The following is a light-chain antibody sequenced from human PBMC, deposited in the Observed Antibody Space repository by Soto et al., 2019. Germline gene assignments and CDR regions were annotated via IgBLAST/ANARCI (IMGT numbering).Light chain of an antibody. Sequence: EIVLTQSPGTLSLSPGERATLSCRASQSVSSSYLAWYQQKPGQAPRLLIYAAAGRATGIPDRFSGSGSGTDFTLTVSGLEPEDFAVYYCQQYGGSPTFGQGTKVEIK. CDR2: AAA. CDR3: QQYGGSPT. CDR1: QSVSSSY. V-gene: IGKV3-20*01. J-gene: IGKJ1*01.